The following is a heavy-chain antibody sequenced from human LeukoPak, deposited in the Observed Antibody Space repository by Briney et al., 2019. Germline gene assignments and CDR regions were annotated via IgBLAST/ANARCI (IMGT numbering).Heavy chain of an antibody. V-gene: IGHV4-39*07. J-gene: IGHJ3*02. Sequence: QSSETLSLTCTVSGGSISSSSYYWGWIRQPPGKGLEWIGSIYYSGSTYYNPPLKSRVTISVDTSKNQFSLKLSSVTAADTAVYYCAREGDGYNQNQEADAFDIWGQGTMVTVSS. CDR2: IYYSGST. CDR1: GGSISSSSYY. CDR3: AREGDGYNQNQEADAFDI. D-gene: IGHD5-24*01.